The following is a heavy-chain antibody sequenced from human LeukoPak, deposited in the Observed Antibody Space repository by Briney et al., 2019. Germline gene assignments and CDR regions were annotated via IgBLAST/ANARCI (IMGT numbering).Heavy chain of an antibody. CDR3: ARGGSTHSYYGMDV. CDR1: GFIFSSYG. CDR2: IWYDGSNK. Sequence: GGSLRLSCAASGFIFSSYGMHWVRQAPGKGLEWVAVIWYDGSNKYYADSVKGRFTISRDNSKNTLYLQMNSLRAEDTAVYYCARGGSTHSYYGMDVWGQGTTVTVSS. V-gene: IGHV3-33*01. J-gene: IGHJ6*02. D-gene: IGHD3-10*01.